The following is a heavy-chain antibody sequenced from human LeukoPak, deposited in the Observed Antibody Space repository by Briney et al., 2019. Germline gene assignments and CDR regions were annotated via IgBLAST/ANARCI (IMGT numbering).Heavy chain of an antibody. D-gene: IGHD2-15*01. V-gene: IGHV4-39*01. J-gene: IGHJ4*02. CDR3: AGVRVAATTLTFDY. CDR2: IYYSGST. Sequence: NPSETLSLTCTVSGGSISSSSYYWGWIRQPPGKGLEWIGSIYYSGSTYYNPSLKSRVTISVDTSKNQFSLKLSSVTAADTAVYYCAGVRVAATTLTFDYWGQGTLVTVSS. CDR1: GGSISSSSYY.